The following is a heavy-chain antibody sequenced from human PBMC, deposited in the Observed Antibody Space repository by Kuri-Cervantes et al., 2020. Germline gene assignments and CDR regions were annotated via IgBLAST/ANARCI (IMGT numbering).Heavy chain of an antibody. CDR1: GGSISSSSYY. D-gene: IGHD1-26*01. CDR2: IYYSGST. Sequence: SETLSLTCTVSGGSISSSSYYWGWIRQPPGKGLEWIGSIYYSGSTYYNPSHKSRVTISVDTSKNQFSLKLSSVTAADTAVYYCARGGRGATANYYYGMDVWGQGTTVTVSS. V-gene: IGHV4-39*01. J-gene: IGHJ6*02. CDR3: ARGGRGATANYYYGMDV.